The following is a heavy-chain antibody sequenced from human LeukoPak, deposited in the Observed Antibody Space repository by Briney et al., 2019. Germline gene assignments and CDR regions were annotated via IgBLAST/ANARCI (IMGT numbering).Heavy chain of an antibody. V-gene: IGHV4-30-2*06. J-gene: IGHJ4*02. Sequence: PSETLSLTCAVSGGSITSAGYSWSWIRQSPGRGLEWIVCIFHNGNPRYNPSLKSRVTISTHRATNHLSLKLYSVTAADTAVYYCARGPGLRYFDVNGGLDSWGQGILVTVSS. CDR3: ARGPGLRYFDVNGGLDS. CDR1: GGSITSAGYS. CDR2: IFHNGNP. D-gene: IGHD3-9*01.